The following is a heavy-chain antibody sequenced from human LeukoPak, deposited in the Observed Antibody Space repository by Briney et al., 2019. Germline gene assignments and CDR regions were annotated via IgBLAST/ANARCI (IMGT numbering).Heavy chain of an antibody. Sequence: GASVKVSCKASGYTFTSYGISWVRQAPGQGLEWMGWISAYNGNTNYAQKLQGRVTMTTDTSTSTAYMELRSLRSDDTAVYYCARKAIDYYDSSGPGYYMDVWGKGTTVTISS. J-gene: IGHJ6*03. CDR2: ISAYNGNT. CDR3: ARKAIDYYDSSGPGYYMDV. D-gene: IGHD3-22*01. V-gene: IGHV1-18*01. CDR1: GYTFTSYG.